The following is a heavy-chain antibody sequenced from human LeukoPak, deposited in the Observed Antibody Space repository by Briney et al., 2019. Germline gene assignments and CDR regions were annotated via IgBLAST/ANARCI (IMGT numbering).Heavy chain of an antibody. Sequence: SETLSLTCAVSGVSINTCCYYWTWIRQPPGKGLEWIGYKYYSGSTRYNSSLRSRLTISLDTSKNQFSLRLTSVTAADTAVYYCARDANARAWDYWGQGILVTVSS. V-gene: IGHV4-61*01. CDR3: ARDANARAWDY. CDR2: KYYSGST. D-gene: IGHD1-1*01. J-gene: IGHJ4*02. CDR1: GVSINTCCYY.